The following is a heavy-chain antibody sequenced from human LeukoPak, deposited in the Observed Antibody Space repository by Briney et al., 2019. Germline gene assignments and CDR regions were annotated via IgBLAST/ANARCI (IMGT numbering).Heavy chain of an antibody. J-gene: IGHJ1*01. CDR1: GGTFSSYA. D-gene: IGHD6-19*01. CDR2: IIPIFGTA. Sequence: SVKVSCKASGGTFSSYAISWVRQAPGQGLEWMGRIIPIFGTANYAQKFQGRVTITTDESTSTAYTELSSLRSEDTAVYYCASRQIAVAGTTFGEYFQHWGQGTLVTVSS. CDR3: ASRQIAVAGTTFGEYFQH. V-gene: IGHV1-69*05.